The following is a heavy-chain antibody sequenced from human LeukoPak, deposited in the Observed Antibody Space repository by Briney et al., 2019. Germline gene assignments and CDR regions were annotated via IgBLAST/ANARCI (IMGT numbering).Heavy chain of an antibody. J-gene: IGHJ3*02. CDR3: ARAAYGDYRDDAFDI. CDR2: IIPILGIA. CDR1: GGTFSSYA. V-gene: IGHV1-69*04. D-gene: IGHD4-17*01. Sequence: ASVKVSCKASGGTFSSYAISWVRQAPGQGPEWMGRIIPILGIANYAQKFQGRVTITADKSTSTAYMELSSLRSEDTAVYYCARAAYGDYRDDAFDIWGQGTMVTVSS.